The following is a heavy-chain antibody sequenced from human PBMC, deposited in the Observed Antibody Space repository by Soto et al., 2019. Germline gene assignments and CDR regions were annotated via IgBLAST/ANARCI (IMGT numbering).Heavy chain of an antibody. CDR3: ARSRKVVYYGSGSYYSNWFDP. D-gene: IGHD3-10*01. CDR1: GYTFTIYA. Sequence: ASVKVSCTASGYTFTIYAMHWVRQAPGQRLEWMGWINAGNGNTKYSQKFQGRVTITRDTSASTAYMELSSLRSEDTAVYYCARSRKVVYYGSGSYYSNWFDPWGQGTLVTVSS. J-gene: IGHJ5*02. V-gene: IGHV1-3*01. CDR2: INAGNGNT.